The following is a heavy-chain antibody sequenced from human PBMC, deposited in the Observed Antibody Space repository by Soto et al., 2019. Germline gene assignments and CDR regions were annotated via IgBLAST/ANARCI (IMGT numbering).Heavy chain of an antibody. CDR1: GGSISSSSYY. Sequence: QLQLQESGPGLVKPSETLSLTCTVSGGSISSSSYYWGWIRQPPGKGLEWIGSIYYSGSTYYNPSLKSRVTISVDTSKNQFALKLSSVTAADTAVYYCASLSGGDYPSSYMDVWGKGTTVTVSS. V-gene: IGHV4-39*01. J-gene: IGHJ6*03. CDR3: ASLSGGDYPSSYMDV. CDR2: IYYSGST. D-gene: IGHD4-17*01.